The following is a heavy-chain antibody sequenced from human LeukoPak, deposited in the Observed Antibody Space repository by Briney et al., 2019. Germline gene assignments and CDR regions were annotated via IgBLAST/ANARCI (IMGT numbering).Heavy chain of an antibody. Sequence: ASVKVSCKASGYTFTSYGISWVRQAPGQGLEWMGWISAYNGNTNYAQKLQGRVTMTEDTSTDTAYMELSSLRSEDTAVYYCATASRSPGQQLGSYYYYGMDVWGQGTTVTVSS. D-gene: IGHD6-13*01. CDR2: ISAYNGNT. J-gene: IGHJ6*02. CDR3: ATASRSPGQQLGSYYYYGMDV. V-gene: IGHV1-18*01. CDR1: GYTFTSYG.